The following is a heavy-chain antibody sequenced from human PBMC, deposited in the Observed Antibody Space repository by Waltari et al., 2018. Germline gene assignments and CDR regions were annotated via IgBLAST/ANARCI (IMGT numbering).Heavy chain of an antibody. D-gene: IGHD2-2*01. V-gene: IGHV1-2*02. CDR1: GYTFTEYY. CDR3: ARGSRYCTSTTCPSSAFDV. Sequence: SGYTFTEYYIHWVRQAPGQGLEWMGWISPNSGDTKFAQRFQGRVTMTRDTSISTAYMELSRLTSDDTAVYYCARGSRYCTSTTCPSSAFDVWGQGTTVTVSS. CDR2: ISPNSGDT. J-gene: IGHJ6*02.